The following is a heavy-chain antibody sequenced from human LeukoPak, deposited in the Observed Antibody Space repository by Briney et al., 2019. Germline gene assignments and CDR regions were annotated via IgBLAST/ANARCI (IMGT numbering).Heavy chain of an antibody. D-gene: IGHD6-13*01. CDR1: GFTFSTYW. Sequence: GGSLRLSCAASGFTFSTYWMSWVRQAPGKGLECVANIKQDGSETYYVDSVKGRFTISRDNAKNSLFLQMNSLRAEDTAVYYCARGTPQYTSSWYSYWGQGTLVTVSS. CDR3: ARGTPQYTSSWYSY. V-gene: IGHV3-7*04. CDR2: IKQDGSET. J-gene: IGHJ4*02.